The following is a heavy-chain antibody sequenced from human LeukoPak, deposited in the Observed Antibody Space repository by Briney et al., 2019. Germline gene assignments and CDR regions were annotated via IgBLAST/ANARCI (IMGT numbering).Heavy chain of an antibody. J-gene: IGHJ4*02. CDR1: GFTFSDYY. CDR2: IYYSGST. Sequence: PGGSLRLSCAASGFTFSDYYMSWIRQPPGKGLEWIGYIYYSGSTNYNPSLKSRVTISVDTSKNQFSLKLSSVTAADTAVYYCARGAVGSRAHYFDYWGQGTLVTVPS. CDR3: ARGAVGSRAHYFDY. D-gene: IGHD1-26*01. V-gene: IGHV4-59*01.